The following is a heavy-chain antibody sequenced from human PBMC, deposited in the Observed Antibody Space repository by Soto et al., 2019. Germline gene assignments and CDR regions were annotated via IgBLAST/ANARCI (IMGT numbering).Heavy chain of an antibody. CDR1: GFTFSSYG. D-gene: IGHD6-19*01. J-gene: IGHJ5*02. Sequence: VQLVESGGGVVQPGRSLRLSCAASGFTFSSYGMHWVRQAPGKGLEWVAVIWYDGSNKYYADSVKGRFTISRDNSKNTLYLQMNSLRAEDTAVYYCARDRFKWLVPQNWFDPWGQGTLVTVSS. CDR2: IWYDGSNK. CDR3: ARDRFKWLVPQNWFDP. V-gene: IGHV3-33*01.